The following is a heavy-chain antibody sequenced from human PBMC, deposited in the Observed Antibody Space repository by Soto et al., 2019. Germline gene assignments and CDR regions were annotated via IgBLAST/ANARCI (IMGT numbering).Heavy chain of an antibody. D-gene: IGHD3-9*01. Sequence: ASVKVSCKASGYTFTSYDINWVRQATGQGLEWMGWMNPNSGNTGYAQKFQGRVTMTRNTSISTAYMELSSLRSEDTAVYYCAKDQVDILTGYYFDYWGQGTLVTVSS. CDR2: MNPNSGNT. CDR1: GYTFTSYD. V-gene: IGHV1-8*01. CDR3: AKDQVDILTGYYFDY. J-gene: IGHJ4*02.